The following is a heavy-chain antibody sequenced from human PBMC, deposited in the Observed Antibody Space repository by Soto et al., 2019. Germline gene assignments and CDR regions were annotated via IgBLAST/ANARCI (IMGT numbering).Heavy chain of an antibody. D-gene: IGHD2-2*01. CDR2: IIPIPGTA. V-gene: IGHV1-69*01. J-gene: IGHJ6*02. Sequence: QVQLVQSGAEVKKPGSSVKVSCKASGGTFGSYAISWVRQAPGQGLEWMGGIIPIPGTANYAQKFQGRVTSAAEESTSTAYMELSSLRSEDTAVYYCARSQCSSTSLELYYYYYYGMDVWGQGTTVTVSS. CDR3: ARSQCSSTSLELYYYYYYGMDV. CDR1: GGTFGSYA.